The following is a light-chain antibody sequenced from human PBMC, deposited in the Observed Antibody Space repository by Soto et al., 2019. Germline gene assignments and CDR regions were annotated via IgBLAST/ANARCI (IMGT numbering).Light chain of an antibody. CDR3: QAWDSSSVI. CDR2: QDN. V-gene: IGLV3-1*01. CDR1: RLGSKY. Sequence: SSELTQPPSVSVSPGQTASLTCSGDRLGSKYASWYQQKAGQSPVSVIYQDNKRPSGIPERISGSNSGNTATLTISGTQALDEADYYCQAWDSSSVIFGGGTKLTVL. J-gene: IGLJ2*01.